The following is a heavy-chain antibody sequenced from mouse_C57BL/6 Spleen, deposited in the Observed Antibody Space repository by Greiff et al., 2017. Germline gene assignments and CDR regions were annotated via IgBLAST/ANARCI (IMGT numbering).Heavy chain of an antibody. D-gene: IGHD2-3*01. Sequence: EVQGVESGPGLAKPSQTLSLTCSVTGYSITSDYWNWIRKFPGNKLEYMGYISYSGSTYYNPSLKSRISITRDTSNNQYYLHVNSVTTDDTATYYCARWGDGYYYAMDYWGQGTSVTVSS. CDR3: ARWGDGYYYAMDY. CDR2: ISYSGST. J-gene: IGHJ4*01. CDR1: GYSITSDY. V-gene: IGHV3-8*01.